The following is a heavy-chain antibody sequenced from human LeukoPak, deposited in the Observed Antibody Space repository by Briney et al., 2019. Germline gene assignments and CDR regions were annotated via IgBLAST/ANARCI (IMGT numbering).Heavy chain of an antibody. J-gene: IGHJ6*02. CDR3: AKEGDGYGDYVIWPDGYYYYYGMDV. CDR1: GFTFSSYA. Sequence: GGSLRLSCAASGFTFSSYAMSWVRQAPGKGLEWVSAISGSGGSTYYADSVKGRFTISRDNSKNTLYLQMNSLRAEDTAVYYCAKEGDGYGDYVIWPDGYYYYYGMDVWGQGTTVTVSS. D-gene: IGHD4-17*01. CDR2: ISGSGGST. V-gene: IGHV3-23*01.